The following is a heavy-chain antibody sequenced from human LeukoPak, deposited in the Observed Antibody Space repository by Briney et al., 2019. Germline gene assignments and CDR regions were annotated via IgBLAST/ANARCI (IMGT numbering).Heavy chain of an antibody. D-gene: IGHD2-2*01. CDR1: GHTFVSYG. J-gene: IGHJ3*01. Sequence: ASVKVSCKASGHTFVSYGISWVRQAPGQGLEWMGWVSGYNGKINYAQKFQGRVTMTTDTSTSTAYLELRSLTSEDTAVYYCARRFCSSVSCYDDDAFDVWGQGTLVTVSS. CDR3: ARRFCSSVSCYDDDAFDV. CDR2: VSGYNGKI. V-gene: IGHV1-18*01.